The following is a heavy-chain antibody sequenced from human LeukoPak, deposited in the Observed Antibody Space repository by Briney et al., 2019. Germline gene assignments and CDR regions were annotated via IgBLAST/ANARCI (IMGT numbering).Heavy chain of an antibody. J-gene: IGHJ4*02. V-gene: IGHV3-23*01. CDR1: GFTFSSYA. Sequence: PGGSLRLSCAASGFTFSSYAMSWVRQAPGEGLEWVSAISGSGGSTYYADSVKGRFTISRDNSKNTLYLQMNSLRAEDTAVYYCAKSDDFWSGYDDYWGQGTLVTVSS. CDR3: AKSDDFWSGYDDY. D-gene: IGHD3-3*01. CDR2: ISGSGGST.